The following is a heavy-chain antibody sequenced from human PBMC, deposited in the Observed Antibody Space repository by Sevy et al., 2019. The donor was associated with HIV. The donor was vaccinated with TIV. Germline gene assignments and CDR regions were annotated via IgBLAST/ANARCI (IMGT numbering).Heavy chain of an antibody. CDR1: GFTFTYAW. Sequence: GGSLRLSCAASGFTFTYAWMSWVRQAPGKGLEWIGRIKSKPDGRTTDYAAPVKVRFTVSRDDSKNTLYLQMNNVKTADTAVYYCSTDPIILLLVTDGMDVWGQGTTVTVSS. V-gene: IGHV3-15*01. CDR3: STDPIILLLVTDGMDV. D-gene: IGHD2-8*01. J-gene: IGHJ6*02. CDR2: IKSKPDGRTT.